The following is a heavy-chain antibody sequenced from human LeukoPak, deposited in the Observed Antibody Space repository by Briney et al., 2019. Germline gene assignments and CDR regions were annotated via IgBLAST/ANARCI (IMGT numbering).Heavy chain of an antibody. V-gene: IGHV4-30-4*01. Sequence: SETLSLTCTVSGGSISSGDYYWSWIRQPPGKGLEWIGYIYYSGSTYYNPSLKSRVTISVDTSKNQFSLKLSSVTAADTAVYYCARVLPLLKGFDYWGQGTLVTVSS. CDR3: ARVLPLLKGFDY. CDR1: GGSISSGDYY. D-gene: IGHD2-15*01. J-gene: IGHJ4*02. CDR2: IYYSGST.